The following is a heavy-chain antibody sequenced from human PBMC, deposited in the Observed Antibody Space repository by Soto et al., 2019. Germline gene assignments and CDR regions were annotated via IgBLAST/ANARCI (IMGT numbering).Heavy chain of an antibody. CDR3: ARLGYGLSDSWYGIDH. V-gene: IGHV5-51*01. J-gene: IGHJ4*02. CDR1: GYSFTDYW. Sequence: EVQLVQSGAEVKKPGESLRISCKASGYSFTDYWIGWVRQMPGKGLEWMGIIYPGDSDTRFSPSFEGQVTISDDRSITTAYLHWRSLKASDTAMYYGARLGYGLSDSWYGIDHWGQGTLVTVSP. CDR2: IYPGDSDT. D-gene: IGHD6-13*01.